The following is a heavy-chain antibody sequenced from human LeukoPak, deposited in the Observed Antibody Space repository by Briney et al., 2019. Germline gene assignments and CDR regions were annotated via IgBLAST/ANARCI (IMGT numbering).Heavy chain of an antibody. V-gene: IGHV3-49*03. CDR3: TTYYYDSSGYRPYFDY. D-gene: IGHD3-22*01. Sequence: GRSLRLSCTASGFTFGDYAMSWFRQAPGKGLEGVGFIRSKADGGTTEYAASVKGRFTISRDDSKSIAYLQMNSLKTEDTAVYYCTTYYYDSSGYRPYFDYWGQGTLVTVSS. CDR2: IRSKADGGTT. J-gene: IGHJ4*02. CDR1: GFTFGDYA.